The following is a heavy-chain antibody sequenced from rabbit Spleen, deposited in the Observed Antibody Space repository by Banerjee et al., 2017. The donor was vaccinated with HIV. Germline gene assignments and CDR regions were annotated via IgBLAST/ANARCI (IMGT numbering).Heavy chain of an antibody. J-gene: IGHJ4*01. CDR3: ARDLVAVIGWNFNL. Sequence: QEQLEESGGGLVKPEGSLTLTCKASGFSFSDRDVMCWVRQAPGKGLEWIACINTATGKAVYASWAKGRVTISKTSSTTVTLQMTSLTAADTATYFCARDLVAVIGWNFNLWGPGTLVTVS. V-gene: IGHV1S45*01. CDR1: GFSFSDRDV. D-gene: IGHD4-2*01. CDR2: INTATGKA.